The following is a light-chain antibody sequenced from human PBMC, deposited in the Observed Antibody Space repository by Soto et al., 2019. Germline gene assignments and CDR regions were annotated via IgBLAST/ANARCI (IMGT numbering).Light chain of an antibody. Sequence: EIVLTQSPATLSLSPGERATVSCRASQSVSSHLAWYQQKRGQAPRLLIYGASNRATGIPDRFSGSGSGTDFTLTISSLEPEDFAVYYCQQRSNWPLLTFGQGTRLEIK. J-gene: IGKJ5*01. CDR2: GAS. CDR3: QQRSNWPLLT. V-gene: IGKV3-11*01. CDR1: QSVSSH.